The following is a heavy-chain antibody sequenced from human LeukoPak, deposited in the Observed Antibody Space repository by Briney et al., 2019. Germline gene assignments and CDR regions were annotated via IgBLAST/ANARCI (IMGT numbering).Heavy chain of an antibody. CDR2: ISGSGGST. J-gene: IGHJ3*02. V-gene: IGHV3-23*01. D-gene: IGHD3-9*01. CDR1: GFTFSSYA. CDR3: ARAINGAFDI. Sequence: HPGRSLRLSCAASGFTFSSYAMSWVRQAPGKGLEWVSAISGSGGSTYYADSVKGRFTISRENAKNSLYLQMNSLRAEDTAVYYCARAINGAFDIWGQGTMVIVSS.